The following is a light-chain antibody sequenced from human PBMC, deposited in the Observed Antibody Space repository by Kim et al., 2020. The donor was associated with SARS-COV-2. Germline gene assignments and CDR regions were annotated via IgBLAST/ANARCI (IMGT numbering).Light chain of an antibody. J-gene: IGKJ2*01. CDR1: QSISSY. CDR2: AAS. CDR3: QQSYSTPDT. V-gene: IGKV1-39*01. Sequence: DIQMTQSPSSLSASVGDRVTITCRASQSISSYLNWYQQKPGKAPKLLIYAASSLQSGVPSRFSGGGSGTDFTLTISSLQPEDFATYYCQQSYSTPDTFGQGTKLEI.